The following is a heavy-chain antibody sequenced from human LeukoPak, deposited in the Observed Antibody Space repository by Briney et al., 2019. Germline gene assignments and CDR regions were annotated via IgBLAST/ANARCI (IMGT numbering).Heavy chain of an antibody. V-gene: IGHV3-7*05. D-gene: IGHD2-15*01. J-gene: IGHJ5*02. Sequence: GGSLRLPCAASGFTFSTYWMSWVRQAPGKGLEWVANIKEDGSEKYYVDSVKGRFTISRDNAKNSLYLQMNSLRAEDTALYYCARGYGWFDPWGQGTLVTVSS. CDR3: ARGYGWFDP. CDR2: IKEDGSEK. CDR1: GFTFSTYW.